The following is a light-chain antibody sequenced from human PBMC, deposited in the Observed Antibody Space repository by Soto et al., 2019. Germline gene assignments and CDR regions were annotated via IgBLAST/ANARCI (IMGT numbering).Light chain of an antibody. CDR3: HQYGSSPRT. Sequence: EIVLTQSPGTLSLSPGESATLSCRASQTVTNNYLAWYQQKPGQAPRLLIYGASSKAIDIPDRFTGSGSGADFTLTLSRLEPEDFAVYYCHQYGSSPRTCGQGTKVAIK. J-gene: IGKJ1*01. CDR1: QTVTNNY. V-gene: IGKV3-20*01. CDR2: GAS.